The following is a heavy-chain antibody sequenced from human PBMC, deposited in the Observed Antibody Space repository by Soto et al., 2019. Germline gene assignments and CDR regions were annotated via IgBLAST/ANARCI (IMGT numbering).Heavy chain of an antibody. V-gene: IGHV1-18*01. D-gene: IGHD3-10*01. J-gene: IGHJ5*02. CDR2: ISAYNVNT. CDR1: GYTFTSYG. Sequence: ASVKVSCKASGYTFTSYGISWVRQAPGQGLEWMGWISAYNVNTNYAQKLQGRVTMTTDTSTSTAYMELRSLRYDDTVVYSCARDWSDLFPVNWFDPWGQGTLVTVSS. CDR3: ARDWSDLFPVNWFDP.